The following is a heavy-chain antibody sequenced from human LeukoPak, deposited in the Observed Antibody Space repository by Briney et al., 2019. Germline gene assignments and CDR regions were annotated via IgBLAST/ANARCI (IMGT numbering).Heavy chain of an antibody. J-gene: IGHJ4*02. CDR2: INSDGSWT. Sequence: GGSLRLSCAASGNYWMHWVRQAPGKGLVWVSHINSDGSWTSYADSVKGRFTISKDNAKNTVYLQMNSLRAEDMAVYYCAKRLPENDYWGQGTLVTVSS. CDR3: AKRLPENDY. CDR1: GNYW. V-gene: IGHV3-74*01. D-gene: IGHD2-15*01.